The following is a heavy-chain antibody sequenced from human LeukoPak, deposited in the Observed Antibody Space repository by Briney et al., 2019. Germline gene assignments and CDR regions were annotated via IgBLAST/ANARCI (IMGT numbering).Heavy chain of an antibody. J-gene: IGHJ6*03. D-gene: IGHD3-10*01. CDR2: ISGSGGST. Sequence: GGSLRLSCAASGFTFSSYAMSWVRQAPGKGLEWVSAISGSGGSTYYADSVKGRFTISRDNSKNTLYLQMNSLRAEDTAVYYRAKGDYYGSGSRSYYMDVWGKGTTVTVSS. V-gene: IGHV3-23*01. CDR1: GFTFSSYA. CDR3: AKGDYYGSGSRSYYMDV.